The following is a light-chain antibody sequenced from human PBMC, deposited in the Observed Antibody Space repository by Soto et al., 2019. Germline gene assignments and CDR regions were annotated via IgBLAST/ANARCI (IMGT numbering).Light chain of an antibody. Sequence: EIVLTQSPGTLSLSPGERATLSCRASQSVSSSYLAWYQQNPGQAPRLLIYGASSRATGIPDRFSGSGSGTDFTLTISRLEPADFAVXXCQQYGSSPWTFGQGTKVDIK. CDR3: QQYGSSPWT. J-gene: IGKJ1*01. V-gene: IGKV3-20*01. CDR2: GAS. CDR1: QSVSSSY.